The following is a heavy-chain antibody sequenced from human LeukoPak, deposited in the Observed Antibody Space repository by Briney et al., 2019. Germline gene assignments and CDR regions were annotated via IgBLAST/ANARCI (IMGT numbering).Heavy chain of an antibody. V-gene: IGHV4-4*07. CDR1: GGSISSYY. Sequence: PSETLSLTCTVSGGSISSYYWSWIRQPAGKGLEWIGRIHTSRSTNYNPSLKSRVTMSVDTSKNQFSLKLRSVTAADTAVYYCARDSAVGMAAWESYYFDYWGQGTLVTVSS. CDR3: ARDSAVGMAAWESYYFDY. D-gene: IGHD5-24*01. J-gene: IGHJ4*02. CDR2: IHTSRST.